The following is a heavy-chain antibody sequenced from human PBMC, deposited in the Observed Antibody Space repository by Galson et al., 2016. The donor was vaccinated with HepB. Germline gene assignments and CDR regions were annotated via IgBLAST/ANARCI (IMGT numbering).Heavy chain of an antibody. D-gene: IGHD3-22*01. Sequence: GATYYNPSLKSRVTISVDTSKNQFSLKLNSVIAADTAVYYCARVRGSEYYYALDYWGQGSLVTVSS. CDR3: ARVRGSEYYYALDY. CDR2: GAT. J-gene: IGHJ4*02. V-gene: IGHV4-39*07.